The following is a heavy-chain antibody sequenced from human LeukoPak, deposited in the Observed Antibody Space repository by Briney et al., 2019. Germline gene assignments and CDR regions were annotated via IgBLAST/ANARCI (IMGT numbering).Heavy chain of an antibody. CDR2: ISSSGNTV. J-gene: IGHJ4*02. CDR1: GFTFSSYS. V-gene: IGHV3-48*01. Sequence: GGSLRLSCATSGFTFSSYSFNWVRQAPGKGLEWVSSISSSGNTVYFADSVKGRFTISRDNAKTSLYLQMNSLRAEDTAVYYCAKVAYNWITYGPFDYWGQGTLVTVSS. D-gene: IGHD1-20*01. CDR3: AKVAYNWITYGPFDY.